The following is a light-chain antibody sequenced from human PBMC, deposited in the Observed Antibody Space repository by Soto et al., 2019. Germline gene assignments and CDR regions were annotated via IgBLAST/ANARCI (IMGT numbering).Light chain of an antibody. CDR2: GAS. V-gene: IGKV3-20*01. J-gene: IGKJ1*01. CDR3: QQYGSSTWT. Sequence: EIVLTQSPGTLSLSPGERATLSCRASQSVSSSYLAWYQQKPGQAPRLLIYGASSRATGTPDRFSGSGPGTDFTLTISRLEPEDFAVYYCQQYGSSTWTFVQGTKV. CDR1: QSVSSSY.